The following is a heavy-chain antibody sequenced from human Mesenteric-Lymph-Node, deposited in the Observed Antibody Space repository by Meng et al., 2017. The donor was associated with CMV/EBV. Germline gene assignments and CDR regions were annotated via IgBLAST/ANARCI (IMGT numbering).Heavy chain of an antibody. J-gene: IGHJ4*02. D-gene: IGHD1-26*01. V-gene: IGHV1-69*05. CDR3: ARVGYSGSYYDY. CDR1: GGTFSSYA. Sequence: SVKVSCKASGGTFSSYAFTWVRRAPGQGLEWMGGIIPIRGTASYAQQFQGRVTITTDESTSTAYMDLSSLRSDDTAVYYCARVGYSGSYYDYWGQGTLVTVSS. CDR2: IIPIRGTA.